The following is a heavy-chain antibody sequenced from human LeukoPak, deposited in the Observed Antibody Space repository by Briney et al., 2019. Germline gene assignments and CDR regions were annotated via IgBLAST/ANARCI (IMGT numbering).Heavy chain of an antibody. J-gene: IGHJ4*02. D-gene: IGHD3-10*01. CDR2: IYHSGST. Sequence: KPSETLSLTCAVSGGSISSSNWWSWVRQPPGKGLEWIGEIYHSGSTNYNPSLKSRVTISVDTSKNQFSLKLSSVTAADTAVYYCARYTKSANYYGSGSSKLAFDYWGQGTLVTVSS. CDR3: ARYTKSANYYGSGSSKLAFDY. V-gene: IGHV4-4*02. CDR1: GGSISSSNW.